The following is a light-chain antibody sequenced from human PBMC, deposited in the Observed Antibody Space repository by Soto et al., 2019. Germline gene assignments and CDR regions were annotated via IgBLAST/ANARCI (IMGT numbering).Light chain of an antibody. Sequence: VLKQSPATRAGSEGGRAPLSSRSSQSVSSNLAWYQQRPGQAPRLLIYGASSRATGIPDRFSGSGSGTDFTLTISRLGPGDFAGYDRQPYGTSPPSPFGRGTKVDIK. V-gene: IGKV3-20*01. CDR3: QPYGTSPPSP. CDR2: GAS. CDR1: QSVSSN. J-gene: IGKJ1*01.